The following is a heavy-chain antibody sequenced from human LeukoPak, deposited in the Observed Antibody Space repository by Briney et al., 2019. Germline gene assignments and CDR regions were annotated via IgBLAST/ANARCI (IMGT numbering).Heavy chain of an antibody. CDR1: GFTFSSYW. CDR3: ARERRLRGLLPHLDY. J-gene: IGHJ4*02. CDR2: IKQDGSEK. V-gene: IGHV3-7*01. D-gene: IGHD3-22*01. Sequence: GSLRLSCAASGFTFSSYWMSWVRQAPGKGLEWVANIKQDGSEKYYVDSVKGRFTISRDNAKNSLYLQMNSLRAEDTAVYYCARERRLRGLLPHLDYWGQGTLVTVSS.